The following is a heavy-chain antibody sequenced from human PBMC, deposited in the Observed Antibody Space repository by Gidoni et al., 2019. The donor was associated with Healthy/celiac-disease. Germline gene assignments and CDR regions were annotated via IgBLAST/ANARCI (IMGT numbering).Heavy chain of an antibody. Sequence: QVQLQQWGAGLLKPSETLSLACAVSGGSFSGYYWSWIRKPPGKGLEWIGEINHSGSTNYNPSLKSRVTISVDTSKNQFSLKLSSVTAADTAVYYCARRSSGHYFDYWGQGTLVTVSS. CDR2: INHSGST. J-gene: IGHJ4*02. V-gene: IGHV4-34*01. D-gene: IGHD6-19*01. CDR3: ARRSSGHYFDY. CDR1: GGSFSGYY.